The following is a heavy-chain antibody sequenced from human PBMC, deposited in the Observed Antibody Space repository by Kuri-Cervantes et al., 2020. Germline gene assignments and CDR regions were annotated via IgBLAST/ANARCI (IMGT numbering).Heavy chain of an antibody. Sequence: GSLRLSCAASGFTVSSNYMSWVRQAPGKGLEWIGSIYYSGSTYYNPSLKSRVTISVDTSKNQFSLKLSSVTAADTAVYYCARDNLYGGYHWYFDLWGRGTLVTVSS. CDR1: GFTVSSNY. J-gene: IGHJ2*01. D-gene: IGHD4-17*01. CDR3: ARDNLYGGYHWYFDL. CDR2: IYYSGST. V-gene: IGHV4-59*05.